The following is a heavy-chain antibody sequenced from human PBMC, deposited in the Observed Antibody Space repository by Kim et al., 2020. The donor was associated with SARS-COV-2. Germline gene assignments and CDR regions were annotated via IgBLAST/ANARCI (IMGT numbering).Heavy chain of an antibody. Sequence: YADSVKRRFTISRDNAKNSLYLQMNSLRAEDTAVYYCARISRSYYGWYDPWGQGTLVTVSS. CDR3: ARISRSYYGWYDP. D-gene: IGHD1-26*01. J-gene: IGHJ5*02. V-gene: IGHV3-11*06.